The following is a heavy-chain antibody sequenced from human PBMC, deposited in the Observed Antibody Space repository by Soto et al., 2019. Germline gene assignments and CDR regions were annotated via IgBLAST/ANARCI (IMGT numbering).Heavy chain of an antibody. CDR1: GFTFSNYW. J-gene: IGHJ4*02. V-gene: IGHV3-7*01. CDR3: GRDPGFGALDY. CDR2: INQDGSVK. D-gene: IGHD3-10*01. Sequence: SCKASGFTFSNYWMTWVRQAPGKGLEWVANINQDGSVKTYLDSMKGRLTISRDNAQDSVYLQMDSLRAEDTAIYYCGRDPGFGALDYWGQGTLVTVSS.